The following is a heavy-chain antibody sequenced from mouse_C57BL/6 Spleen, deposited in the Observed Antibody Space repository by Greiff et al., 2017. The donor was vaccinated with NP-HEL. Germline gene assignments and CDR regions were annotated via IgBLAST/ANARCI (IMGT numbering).Heavy chain of an antibody. J-gene: IGHJ2*01. V-gene: IGHV3-1*01. CDR2: ISYSGST. Sequence: EVKVVESGPGMVKPSQSLSLTCTVTGYSITSGYDWHWIRHFPGNKLEWMGYISYSGSTNYNPSLKSRISITHDTSKNHFFLKLNSVTTEDTATYYCARGGVTTRDFDYWGQGTTLTVSS. D-gene: IGHD2-2*01. CDR1: GYSITSGYD. CDR3: ARGGVTTRDFDY.